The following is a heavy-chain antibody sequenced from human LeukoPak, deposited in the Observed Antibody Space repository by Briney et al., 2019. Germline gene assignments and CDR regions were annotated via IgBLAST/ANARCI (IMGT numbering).Heavy chain of an antibody. CDR2: ISSRSSYI. Sequence: PGGSLRLSCAASGFNFSNHNMNWVGQAPGKGLEWVSSISSRSSYIYYADSLKGRFTISRDNAKNSVYLQMNSLRAEDTAVYYCVSYFGFDYWGQGTLVTVSS. CDR3: VSYFGFDY. CDR1: GFNFSNHN. V-gene: IGHV3-21*01. J-gene: IGHJ4*02. D-gene: IGHD3-10*01.